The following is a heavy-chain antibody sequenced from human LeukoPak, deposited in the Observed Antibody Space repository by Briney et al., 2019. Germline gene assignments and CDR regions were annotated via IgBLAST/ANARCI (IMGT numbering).Heavy chain of an antibody. V-gene: IGHV4-31*03. Sequence: PSQTLSLTCTVSGASFSSGDQYWNWIRQSAGKGLEWIGSIHPSGTLYNNPSLESRVTMSMDTSKNQFSLNLNSVTAADTAVYFCSRGLDSRKLGYWGQGTLVTVSS. CDR1: GASFSSGDQY. CDR3: SRGLDSRKLGY. J-gene: IGHJ4*02. CDR2: IHPSGTL. D-gene: IGHD3-22*01.